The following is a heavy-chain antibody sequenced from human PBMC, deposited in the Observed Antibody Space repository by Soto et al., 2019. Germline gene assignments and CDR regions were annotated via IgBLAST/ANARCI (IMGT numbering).Heavy chain of an antibody. V-gene: IGHV3-74*01. CDR3: AKGLINGRWYAAD. CDR1: GFTFSSYW. CDR2: INSDGSST. D-gene: IGHD6-13*01. J-gene: IGHJ4*02. Sequence: GVSLRLSCAASGFTFSSYWMHWVRQAPGKGLVWVSRINSDGSSTYYADSVKGRFTISRDNSKNTMYLQMNNLRAEDTGVYYCAKGLINGRWYAADWGQGTLVTVSS.